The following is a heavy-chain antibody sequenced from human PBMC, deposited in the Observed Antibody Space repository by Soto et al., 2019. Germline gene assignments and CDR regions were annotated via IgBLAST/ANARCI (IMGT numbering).Heavy chain of an antibody. V-gene: IGHV1-69*13. Sequence: SLKVSCKASGGTFSIYAISWVRQAPGQGLEWMGGIIPIFGTANYAQKFQGRVTITADESTSTAYMELSSLRSEDTAVYYCARASGYYDFWSGSSPTDYYGMDVWGQGTTVTVSS. CDR2: IIPIFGTA. CDR3: ARASGYYDFWSGSSPTDYYGMDV. CDR1: GGTFSIYA. J-gene: IGHJ6*02. D-gene: IGHD3-3*01.